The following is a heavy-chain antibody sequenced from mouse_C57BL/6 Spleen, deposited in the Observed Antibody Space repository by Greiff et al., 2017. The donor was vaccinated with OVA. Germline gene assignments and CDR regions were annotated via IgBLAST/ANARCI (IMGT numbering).Heavy chain of an antibody. CDR1: GYTFTSYW. J-gene: IGHJ2*01. D-gene: IGHD3-3*01. CDR2: IDPSDSYT. Sequence: QVQLQQPGAELVKPGASVKLSCKASGYTFTSYWMQWVKQRPGQGLGWIGEIDPSDSYTNYNQKFKGKATLTVDTSSSTAYMQLSSLTSEDSAVYYCARKAVAYYFDYWGQGTTLTVSS. V-gene: IGHV1-50*01. CDR3: ARKAVAYYFDY.